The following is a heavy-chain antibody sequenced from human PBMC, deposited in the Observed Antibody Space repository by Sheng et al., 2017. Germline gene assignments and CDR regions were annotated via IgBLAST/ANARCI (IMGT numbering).Heavy chain of an antibody. CDR3: ARVVVYDSSGYYALGNYYYMDV. CDR2: IYYSGST. V-gene: IGHV4-39*07. CDR1: GGSISSSSYY. D-gene: IGHD3-22*01. J-gene: IGHJ6*03. Sequence: QLQLQESGPGLVKPSETLSLTCTVSGGSISSSSYYWGWIRQPPGKGLEWIGSIYYSGSTYYNPSLKSRVTISVDTSKNQFSLKLSSVTAADTAVYYCARVVVYDSSGYYALGNYYYMDVWGQGTTVTV.